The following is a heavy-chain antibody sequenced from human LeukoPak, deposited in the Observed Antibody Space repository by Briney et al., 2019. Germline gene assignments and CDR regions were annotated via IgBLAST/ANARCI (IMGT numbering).Heavy chain of an antibody. Sequence: PSQTLSLTCTDSGGSISSGSYYWSWIRQPAGKGLEWIGRIYTSGSTNYNPSLKSRFTISVATSKTQFSLKLSSVTAADTAVYYCARSSGWYMRDWYFDLWGRGTLVTVSS. CDR1: GGSISSGSYY. CDR3: ARSSGWYMRDWYFDL. V-gene: IGHV4-61*02. CDR2: IYTSGST. D-gene: IGHD6-19*01. J-gene: IGHJ2*01.